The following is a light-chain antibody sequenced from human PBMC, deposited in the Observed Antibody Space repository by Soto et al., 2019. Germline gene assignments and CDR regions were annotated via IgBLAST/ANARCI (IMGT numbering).Light chain of an antibody. V-gene: IGLV1-44*01. CDR1: SSNIGRNT. CDR2: SND. Sequence: QSVLTQPPSASETPGQRVTISCSGSSSNIGRNTVNWYQQLPRTAPKVLIYSNDQRPSGVPDRFSGSKSGTSASLAISGLQSEDEADYYCATWDDSLKGPVFGGGTKLTVL. CDR3: ATWDDSLKGPV. J-gene: IGLJ2*01.